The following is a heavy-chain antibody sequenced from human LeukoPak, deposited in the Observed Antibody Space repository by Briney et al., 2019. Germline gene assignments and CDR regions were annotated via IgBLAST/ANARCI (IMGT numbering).Heavy chain of an antibody. CDR1: GYTFTGYY. V-gene: IGHV1-2*02. J-gene: IGHJ6*03. CDR3: ARGPDYYYYMDV. CDR2: INPNSGGT. Sequence: AASVKVSCKASGYTFTGYYMHWVRQAPGQGLEWMGWINPNSGGTNYAQKFQGRVTITTDESTSTAYMELSSLRSEDTAVYYCARGPDYYYYMDVWGKGTTVTVSS.